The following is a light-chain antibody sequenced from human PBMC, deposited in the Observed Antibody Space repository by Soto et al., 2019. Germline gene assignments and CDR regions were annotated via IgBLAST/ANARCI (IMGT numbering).Light chain of an antibody. Sequence: EILFTQSPGTLSLSTGERATLSCRASQSVCNNYLAWYQQKPGLAPRLLIYDASSRATGIPDRFSGRGSGTEFTLTISRLQPDDFETYYCQQAYGDPPTFGQGTKVDI. CDR2: DAS. V-gene: IGKV3D-20*01. CDR1: QSVCNNY. J-gene: IGKJ1*01. CDR3: QQAYGDPPT.